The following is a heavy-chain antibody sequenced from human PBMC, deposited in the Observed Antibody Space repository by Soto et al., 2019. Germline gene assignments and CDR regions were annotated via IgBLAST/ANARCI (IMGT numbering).Heavy chain of an antibody. D-gene: IGHD2-2*01. CDR3: ARSQGSSTSLEIYYYYYYGMDV. V-gene: IGHV1-69*01. Sequence: QVQLVQSGAEVKKPGSSVKVSCKASGGTFSSYAISWVRQAPGQGLEWMGGIIPISGTANYAQKFQGRVTITADESTSTAYMGVSSLRSEDTAVYYCARSQGSSTSLEIYYYYYYGMDVWGQGTTVTVSS. CDR1: GGTFSSYA. CDR2: IIPISGTA. J-gene: IGHJ6*02.